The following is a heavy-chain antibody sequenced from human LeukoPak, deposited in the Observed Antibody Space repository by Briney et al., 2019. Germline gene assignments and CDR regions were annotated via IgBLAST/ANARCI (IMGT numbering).Heavy chain of an antibody. J-gene: IGHJ4*02. D-gene: IGHD6-13*01. V-gene: IGHV4-39*01. Sequence: PSGTLSLTCTVSGGSISSSSYYWGWIRQPPGKGLEWFGSIYYSGNTYYNPSLKSRVTISVDTSKNQFSLNLSSVTAADTAVYYCARQAVMYSSSWYAYWGQGTLVTVSS. CDR2: IYYSGNT. CDR3: ARQAVMYSSSWYAY. CDR1: GGSISSSSYY.